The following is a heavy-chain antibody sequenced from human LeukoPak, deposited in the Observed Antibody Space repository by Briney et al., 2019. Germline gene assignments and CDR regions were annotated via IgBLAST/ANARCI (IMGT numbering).Heavy chain of an antibody. V-gene: IGHV3-21*01. J-gene: IGHJ5*02. D-gene: IGHD2/OR15-2a*01. Sequence: GGSLRLSCAASGFTFSSYAMTWVRQAPGKGLEWVSSISPSGSTTYYADSVKGRFTISRDNAKNSLYLQMKSLRAEDTAVYYCARGKTSQNIVTRKTYNWFDPWGQGTLVAVSS. CDR3: ARGKTSQNIVTRKTYNWFDP. CDR1: GFTFSSYA. CDR2: ISPSGSTT.